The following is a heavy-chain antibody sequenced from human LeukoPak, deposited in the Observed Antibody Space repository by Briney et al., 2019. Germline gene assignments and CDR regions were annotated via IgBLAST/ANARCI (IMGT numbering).Heavy chain of an antibody. CDR1: GFTFSSYS. CDR2: ISSSSSYI. Sequence: GGSLRLSCAASGFTFSSYSMNWVRQAPGKGLEWVSSISSSSSYIYYADSVKGRFTISRDNAKNSLYLQMNSLRAEDTALYYCVYCSGGSCYSNGPWFDPWGQGTLVTVSS. V-gene: IGHV3-21*04. D-gene: IGHD2-15*01. CDR3: VYCSGGSCYSNGPWFDP. J-gene: IGHJ5*02.